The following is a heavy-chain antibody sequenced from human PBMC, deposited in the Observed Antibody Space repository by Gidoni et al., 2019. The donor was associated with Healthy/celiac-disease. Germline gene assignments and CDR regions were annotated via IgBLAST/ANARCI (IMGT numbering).Heavy chain of an antibody. CDR1: GFSLSIARMC. CDR2: IFSNVEK. CDR3: ARLHSSGYFDAFDI. V-gene: IGHV2-26*01. Sequence: VTLKESGPVLVQPTETLTLTCTVSGFSLSIARMCVSWIRQPPGKALEWLAHIFSNVEKSYSTSLKSRLTISKDTSKSQVVLTMTNMDPVDTATYYCARLHSSGYFDAFDIWGQGTMVTVPS. D-gene: IGHD3-22*01. J-gene: IGHJ3*02.